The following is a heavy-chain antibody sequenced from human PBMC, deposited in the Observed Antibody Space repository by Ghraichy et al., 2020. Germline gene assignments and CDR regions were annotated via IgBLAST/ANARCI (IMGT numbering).Heavy chain of an antibody. Sequence: GGSLRLSCAASGFTFSSYGMHWVRQAPGKGLEWVAVISYDGSNKYYADSVKGRFTISRDNSKNTLYLQMISLRAEDTAVYYCAKFGSLVVDIVVVPAALWGQGTLVTVSS. CDR1: GFTFSSYG. CDR3: AKFGSLVVDIVVVPAAL. CDR2: ISYDGSNK. J-gene: IGHJ4*02. D-gene: IGHD2-2*03. V-gene: IGHV3-30*18.